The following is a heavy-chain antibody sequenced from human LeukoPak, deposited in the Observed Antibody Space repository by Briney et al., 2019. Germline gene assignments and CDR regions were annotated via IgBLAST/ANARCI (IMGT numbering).Heavy chain of an antibody. J-gene: IGHJ4*02. Sequence: SETLSLTCTVSGGSINTYYWGWIRQPSGKGLEWIGNIYSSGSTNYNPSLKSRVTISVDTSKNQFSLKLTSVTAADTAIYYCARAGGAPHGDYEFDFWGQGILFTVSS. V-gene: IGHV4-59*08. D-gene: IGHD4-17*01. CDR3: ARAGGAPHGDYEFDF. CDR2: IYSSGST. CDR1: GGSINTYY.